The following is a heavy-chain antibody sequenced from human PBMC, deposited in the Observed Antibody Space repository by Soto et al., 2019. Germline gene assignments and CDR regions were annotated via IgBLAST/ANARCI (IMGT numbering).Heavy chain of an antibody. Sequence: QVQLVQSGAEVKKPGASVKVSCKVSGYTLTELSMHWVRQAPGKGLEWMGGFDPEDGETIYAQKFQGRVTMTEDTSRYTANTDLSSLTSEDTSVYYYETALGAFDPTHDAFDIWGQGTMVTVSS. J-gene: IGHJ3*02. CDR3: ETALGAFDPTHDAFDI. CDR2: FDPEDGET. V-gene: IGHV1-24*01. D-gene: IGHD3-9*01. CDR1: GYTLTELS.